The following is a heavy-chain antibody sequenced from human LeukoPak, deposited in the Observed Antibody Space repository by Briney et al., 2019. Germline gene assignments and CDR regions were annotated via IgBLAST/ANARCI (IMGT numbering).Heavy chain of an antibody. CDR3: AKERDFWSGYQGYYGLDA. CDR2: MSYDGRHT. J-gene: IGHJ6*02. V-gene: IGHV3-30*18. Sequence: PGGSLRLSCAASGFNFNIYAMHWVRQAPGKGLEGVAVMSYDGRHTYYGDSVKGRFTISRDTSKNTLYLQMDSLRNEDTAVYYCAKERDFWSGYQGYYGLDAWGLGTTVTVFS. D-gene: IGHD3-3*01. CDR1: GFNFNIYA.